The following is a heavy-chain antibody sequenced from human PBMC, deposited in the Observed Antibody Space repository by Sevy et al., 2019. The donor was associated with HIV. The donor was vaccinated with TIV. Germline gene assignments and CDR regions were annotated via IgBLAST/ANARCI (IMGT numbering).Heavy chain of an antibody. J-gene: IGHJ5*02. D-gene: IGHD2-2*02. Sequence: SETLSLTCTVSGGSISSYYWSWIRQPAGKGLECIGRISTSGTTNYNPSLKSRVTMSVDTSKNQLSLRLSSVTAADTAVYYCAGDSIPTANWFDPWGQGTLVTVSS. CDR3: AGDSIPTANWFDP. CDR1: GGSISSYY. CDR2: ISTSGTT. V-gene: IGHV4-4*07.